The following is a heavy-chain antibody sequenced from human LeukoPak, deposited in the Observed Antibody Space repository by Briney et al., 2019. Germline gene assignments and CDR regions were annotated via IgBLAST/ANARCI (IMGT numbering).Heavy chain of an antibody. Sequence: PSETLSLTCTVSGGSVSRYYWSWIRQPPGKGLEWIGYIYYNGNSNYNPSLKSRVTIPLDTSKNQFSLRLTSVTAADTAVYYCARHGGMVRGFSDAFDIWGQGTMVTVSS. CDR2: IYYNGNS. V-gene: IGHV4-59*08. D-gene: IGHD3-10*01. J-gene: IGHJ3*02. CDR1: GGSVSRYY. CDR3: ARHGGMVRGFSDAFDI.